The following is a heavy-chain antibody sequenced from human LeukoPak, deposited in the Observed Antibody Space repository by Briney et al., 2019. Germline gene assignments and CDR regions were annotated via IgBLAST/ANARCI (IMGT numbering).Heavy chain of an antibody. CDR1: GFTFSSYA. V-gene: IGHV3-23*01. D-gene: IGHD2-2*02. CDR2: ISGSGGST. J-gene: IGHJ4*02. CDR3: AKRNIVVVPAAISDRFDY. Sequence: PGGSLRLSCAASGFTFSSYAMSWVRQAPGKGLEWVSAISGSGGSTYYADSVKGRFTISRDNSKNTLYLQMNSLRAEDTAVYYCAKRNIVVVPAAISDRFDYWGQGTLVTVSS.